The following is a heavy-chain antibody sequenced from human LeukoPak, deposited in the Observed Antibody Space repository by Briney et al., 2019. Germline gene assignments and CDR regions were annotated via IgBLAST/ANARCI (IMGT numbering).Heavy chain of an antibody. D-gene: IGHD1-1*01. CDR3: AGDQLALNALNI. J-gene: IGHJ3*02. CDR2: ISYIGST. Sequence: PSETLSLPCTVSGGSMSSHYWSWIRQPPGKGLEWLGYISYIGSTNYSPSLKSRVTISVDTSKNEFSLRLSSVTAADTAVYFCAGDQLALNALNIWGQGTMVTVSS. CDR1: GGSMSSHY. V-gene: IGHV4-59*11.